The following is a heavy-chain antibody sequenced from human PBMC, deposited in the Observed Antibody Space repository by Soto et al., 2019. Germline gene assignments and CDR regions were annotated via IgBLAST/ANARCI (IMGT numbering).Heavy chain of an antibody. CDR2: IHPNIGDA. D-gene: IGHD3-3*02. CDR3: ARAPQRRSAHFFDH. V-gene: IGHV1-46*01. CDR1: GYSFTAFH. Sequence: ASVKVSCTAYGYSFTAFHMHWVRQAPGLGLEWMGIIHPNIGDANIAQRFQGRVALTSDTSTSPVNMELSGLRSDDTAVYYCARAPQRRSAHFFDHWGQGTRVTVSS. J-gene: IGHJ4*02.